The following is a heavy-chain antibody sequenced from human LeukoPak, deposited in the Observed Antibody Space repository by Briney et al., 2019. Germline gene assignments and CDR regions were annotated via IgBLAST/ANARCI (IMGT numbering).Heavy chain of an antibody. V-gene: IGHV4-38-2*02. Sequence: SEPLSLTCTISGYSISSGYYWGWIRQPPGKGLEWIGSIYYNPSLKSRVTISLDTSENQFSLKLSSVTAADTAVYYCARDLYSSGWGYFDYWGQGTLVTVSP. J-gene: IGHJ4*02. CDR3: ARDLYSSGWGYFDY. CDR1: GYSISSGYY. D-gene: IGHD6-19*01. CDR2: IY.